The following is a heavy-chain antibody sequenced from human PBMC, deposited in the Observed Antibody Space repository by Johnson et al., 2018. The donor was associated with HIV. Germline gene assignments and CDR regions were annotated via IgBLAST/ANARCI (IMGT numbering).Heavy chain of an antibody. CDR1: GFIFDDYG. CDR3: ASSSSSWTSDPDDAFDI. D-gene: IGHD6-13*01. V-gene: IGHV3-20*04. CDR2: INWNGGST. J-gene: IGHJ3*02. Sequence: VQLVESGGGVVQPGRSLRLSCAASGFIFDDYGMGWVRQAPGKGLEWVSGINWNGGSTGYADSVKGRFTISRDNAKNSRYLQMNSLRAEDTAVYYCASSSSSWTSDPDDAFDIWGQGTMVTGSS.